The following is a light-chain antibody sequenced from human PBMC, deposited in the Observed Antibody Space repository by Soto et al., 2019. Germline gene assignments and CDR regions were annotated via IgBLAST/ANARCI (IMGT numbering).Light chain of an antibody. Sequence: DIQMTQSPSTLSASVGDRVTITCRASQSISSWLAWYQQKPGKAPKLLIYDASSLESGVPSRFSGSGSGTEFTLTICSLQPVDFATYYCQQTWTFGQGTKVEIK. CDR1: QSISSW. J-gene: IGKJ1*01. V-gene: IGKV1-5*01. CDR2: DAS. CDR3: QQTWT.